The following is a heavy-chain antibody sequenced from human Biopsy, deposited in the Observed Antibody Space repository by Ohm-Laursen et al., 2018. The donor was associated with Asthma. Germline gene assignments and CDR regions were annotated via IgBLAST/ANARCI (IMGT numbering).Heavy chain of an antibody. V-gene: IGHV3-30-3*01. J-gene: IGHJ4*02. CDR1: GFTFHNYV. CDR2: IFFDGSNK. Sequence: SLRLPCTASGFTFHNYVMHWVRQAPGKGLEWVAGIFFDGSNKYYADSVKGRFTISRDNSKDTLYLQVNSLRGDDTAVYYCARGKTWGRSYYFDYWGQGTLVTVSS. D-gene: IGHD6-6*01. CDR3: ARGKTWGRSYYFDY.